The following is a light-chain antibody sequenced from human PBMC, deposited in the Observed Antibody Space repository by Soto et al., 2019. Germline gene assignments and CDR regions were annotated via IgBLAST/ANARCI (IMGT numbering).Light chain of an antibody. Sequence: DIQMTQSPSTLSAGVGDRVTITCRASQRISTYLNWYQQKPGKAPTLLIYAASSLQSGVPSRFSGGGSGTDFTLTINTLQPEDFRTYFCQQCYSSPRTFGQGTKVEIK. CDR2: AAS. CDR3: QQCYSSPRT. J-gene: IGKJ1*01. CDR1: QRISTY. V-gene: IGKV1-39*01.